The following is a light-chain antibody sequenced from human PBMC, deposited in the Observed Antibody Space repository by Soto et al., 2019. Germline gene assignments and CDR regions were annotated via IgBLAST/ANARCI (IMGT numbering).Light chain of an antibody. Sequence: QSALTQPASVSGSPGQSITISCTGTSSDVGGYTLVSWCQQHPGKAPKLMIYEDIKRPSGVSNRFSGSKSGNTASLTISALQAEDEADYYCSSYAGSIIFAVFGGGTQLTVL. J-gene: IGLJ7*01. CDR1: SSDVGGYTL. CDR3: SSYAGSIIFAV. V-gene: IGLV2-23*02. CDR2: EDI.